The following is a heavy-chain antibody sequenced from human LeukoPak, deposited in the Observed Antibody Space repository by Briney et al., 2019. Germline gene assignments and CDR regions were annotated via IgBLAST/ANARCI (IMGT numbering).Heavy chain of an antibody. V-gene: IGHV4-4*07. CDR1: GGSVSSYC. Sequence: PSETLSLTCTVSGGSVSSYCWSWIRQSAGKELECIGRIYISGDTNYNPSLQSRVSMSLDTSKNQFSLKLRSVTAADTAVYFCARGPYFYYMDVWGKGTTVTVSS. CDR3: ARGPYFYYMDV. CDR2: IYISGDT. J-gene: IGHJ6*03.